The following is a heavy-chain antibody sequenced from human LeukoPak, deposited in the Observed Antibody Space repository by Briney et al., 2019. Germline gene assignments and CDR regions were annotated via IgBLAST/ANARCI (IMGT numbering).Heavy chain of an antibody. V-gene: IGHV3-30*18. CDR2: IAYDGSNK. D-gene: IGHD2-2*01. CDR1: GFTFSNYG. Sequence: GWSLRLSCAASGFTFSNYGMHWVRQAPGKGLEWVAVIAYDGSNKYYADSVKGRLTISRDNSKNTLYLQMDGLRAEDRAVFYCAKDMGYCSSTSCPLFDYWGQGTLVTVSS. CDR3: AKDMGYCSSTSCPLFDY. J-gene: IGHJ4*02.